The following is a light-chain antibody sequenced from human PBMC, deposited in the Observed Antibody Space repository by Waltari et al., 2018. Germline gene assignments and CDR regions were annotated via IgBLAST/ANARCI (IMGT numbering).Light chain of an antibody. CDR2: AAT. V-gene: IGKV1-17*01. Sequence: DIQTTQSPSSLSASVGDTVTITCRASQGIGNYLNWFQQKPGKAPKLLIYAATTLQSGVPSRFSGSGSGTEFTLTINSLQPEDFATYYCLQHNSYPLTFGGGTKVEIK. CDR1: QGIGNY. CDR3: LQHNSYPLT. J-gene: IGKJ4*01.